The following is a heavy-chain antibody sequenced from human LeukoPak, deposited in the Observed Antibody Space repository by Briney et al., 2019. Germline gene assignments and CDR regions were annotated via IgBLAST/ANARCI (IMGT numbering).Heavy chain of an antibody. CDR3: MIDYFDWASSRSGNYF. V-gene: IGHV4-59*12. D-gene: IGHD3-3*01. J-gene: IGHJ4*02. CDR1: GGSISSYY. CDR2: LYYSGST. Sequence: SETLSLTCSVSGGSISSYYWSWIRQPPGKGLEWMGYLYYSGSTNYNPSLKGRVTISVDTSKKQFSLNLSSVTAADTAVYYCMIDYFDWASSRSGNYFWGQGTLVTVSS.